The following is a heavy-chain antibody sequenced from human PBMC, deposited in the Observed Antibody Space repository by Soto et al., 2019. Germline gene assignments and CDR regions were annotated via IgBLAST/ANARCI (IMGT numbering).Heavy chain of an antibody. CDR3: ASYTDYYGSGSRDYYYYGMDV. CDR2: IYYSGST. V-gene: IGHV4-39*01. J-gene: IGHJ6*02. D-gene: IGHD3-10*01. Sequence: SETLSLTCTVSGGSISSSSYYWGWIRQPPGKGLEWIGSIYYSGSTYCNPSLKSRVTISVDTSKNQFSLKLSSVTAADTAVYYCASYTDYYGSGSRDYYYYGMDVWGQGTTVTVSS. CDR1: GGSISSSSYY.